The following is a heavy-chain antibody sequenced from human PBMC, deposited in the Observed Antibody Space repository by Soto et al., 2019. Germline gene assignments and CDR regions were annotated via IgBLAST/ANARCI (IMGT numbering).Heavy chain of an antibody. CDR1: GGAFCSGGVA. Sequence: SLSLACPVSGGAFCSGGVAWTWIRQPPNKGLEWIGYIYHTGTTSYNPSLRSRVTISVDRSGHQFSLKLTSVTAADTAMYYCARALRRPAASLHGVLDPWGQGTLVTVYS. CDR2: IYHTGTT. CDR3: ARALRRPAASLHGVLDP. J-gene: IGHJ5*02. D-gene: IGHD2-2*01. V-gene: IGHV4-30-2*01.